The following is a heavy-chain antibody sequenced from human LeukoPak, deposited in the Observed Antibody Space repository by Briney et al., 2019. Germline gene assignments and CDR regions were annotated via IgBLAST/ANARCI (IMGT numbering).Heavy chain of an antibody. Sequence: GGSLRLSCAASGFTFSSYWMHWVRQAPGKGLVWVSRINSDGSSTSYADSVKGRFTISRGNAKNTLYLQMNSLRAEDTAVYYCARVGYSAQVDYWGQGTLVTVSS. V-gene: IGHV3-74*01. CDR1: GFTFSSYW. J-gene: IGHJ4*02. CDR2: INSDGSST. D-gene: IGHD4-23*01. CDR3: ARVGYSAQVDY.